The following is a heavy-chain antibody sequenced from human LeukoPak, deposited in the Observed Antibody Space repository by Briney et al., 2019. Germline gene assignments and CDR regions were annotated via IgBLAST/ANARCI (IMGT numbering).Heavy chain of an antibody. J-gene: IGHJ4*02. V-gene: IGHV3-53*01. CDR3: ARGGINSHFDY. CDR2: LYRDGTR. Sequence: GGSLRLSCVVSGFTVSGNYMGWVRQAPGKGLEWVSVLYRDGTRYYADSVKGRFTISRDNSKNTLYLQMNSLRAEDTAVYYCARGGINSHFDYWGQGTLVTVSS. CDR1: GFTVSGNY. D-gene: IGHD3-10*01.